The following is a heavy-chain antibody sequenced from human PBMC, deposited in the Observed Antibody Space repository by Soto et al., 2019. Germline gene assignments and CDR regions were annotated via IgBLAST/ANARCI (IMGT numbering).Heavy chain of an antibody. Sequence: QVQLVQSGAEVKKPGASVKVSCKASGYTFTNYGISWVRQAPGQGLEWMGWISAYNGKTDYAQKLQGRVTMTTDTSTSTAYMERRSLRSDDTAVYYCARVGAYCVSTSCHDYWGQGTLVNVSS. J-gene: IGHJ4*02. V-gene: IGHV1-18*01. CDR3: ARVGAYCVSTSCHDY. CDR1: GYTFTNYG. D-gene: IGHD2-2*01. CDR2: ISAYNGKT.